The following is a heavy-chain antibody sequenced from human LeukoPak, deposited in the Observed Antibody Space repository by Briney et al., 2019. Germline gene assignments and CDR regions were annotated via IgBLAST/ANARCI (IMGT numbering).Heavy chain of an antibody. CDR2: IYTSGST. Sequence: SETLSLTCTVSGGSISSYYWSWIRQPPGKGLEWIGYIYTSGSTNYNPSLKSRVTISVDTSKNQLSLKLSSVTAADTAVYYCARHIDRSSFDYWGQGTLVTVSS. D-gene: IGHD3-9*01. CDR1: GGSISSYY. J-gene: IGHJ4*02. CDR3: ARHIDRSSFDY. V-gene: IGHV4-4*09.